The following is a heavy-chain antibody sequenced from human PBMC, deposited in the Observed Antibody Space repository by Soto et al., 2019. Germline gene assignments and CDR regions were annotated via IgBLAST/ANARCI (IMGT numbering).Heavy chain of an antibody. Sequence: GSLRLYGAASVFDCSSYEMDWVRQAPGKGLEWVANIKSAGSITFYTDSVKGRFTISRDNVKNLLYLEMNSLRADDTALYYCVKEKTVMDSGYDAFHVWGLGTMVTVSS. J-gene: IGHJ3*01. CDR2: IKSAGSIT. D-gene: IGHD5-12*01. V-gene: IGHV3-48*03. CDR3: VKEKTVMDSGYDAFHV. CDR1: VFDCSSYE.